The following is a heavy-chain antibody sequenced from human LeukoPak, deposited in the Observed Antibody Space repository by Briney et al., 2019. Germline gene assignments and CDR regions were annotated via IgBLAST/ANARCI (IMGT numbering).Heavy chain of an antibody. D-gene: IGHD3-10*01. J-gene: IGHJ4*02. CDR1: GFTFSSHW. V-gene: IGHV3-7*04. Sequence: GGSLRLSCAASGFTFSSHWMSWVRQAPGKGLEWVANIKQDGSERYYVDSVKGRFTISRDNAKKSLDLQMNSLRVEDTAVYCCARDGSAGVDYWGQGTLVTVSS. CDR2: IKQDGSER. CDR3: ARDGSAGVDY.